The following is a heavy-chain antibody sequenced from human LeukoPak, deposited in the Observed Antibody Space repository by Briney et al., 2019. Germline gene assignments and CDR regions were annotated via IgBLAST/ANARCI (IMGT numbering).Heavy chain of an antibody. D-gene: IGHD6-13*01. CDR3: ARGVYIAAAQYGY. CDR1: GGSISTYY. CDR2: VYYSGST. V-gene: IGHV4-59*01. Sequence: SETLSLTCTVSGGSISTYYWSWIRQAPGKGLEWIGYVYYSGSTEYDPSLKSRVTISVDTSKNQFSLKLSSVTAADTAVYYRARGVYIAAAQYGYWGQRTLVTVSS. J-gene: IGHJ4*02.